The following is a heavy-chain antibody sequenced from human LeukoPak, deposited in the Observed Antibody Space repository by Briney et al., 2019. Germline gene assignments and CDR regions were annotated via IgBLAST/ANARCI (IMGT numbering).Heavy chain of an antibody. CDR1: TFTLNNYW. Sequence: PGGSLRLSCTASTFTLNNYWMSWVRQAPGKGLEWVANKKQDGSEKYHVDSVKGRFTISRDNAKNSLYLQMNSLRAEDTAVYYCASRAGYTGSWSAFDYWGQGTLVTVSS. V-gene: IGHV3-7*05. J-gene: IGHJ4*02. D-gene: IGHD6-13*01. CDR3: ASRAGYTGSWSAFDY. CDR2: KKQDGSEK.